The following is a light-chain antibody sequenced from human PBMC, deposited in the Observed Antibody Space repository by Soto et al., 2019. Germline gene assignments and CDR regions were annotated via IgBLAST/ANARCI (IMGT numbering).Light chain of an antibody. CDR3: QQYGSSPFN. CDR1: QRVSSNF. Sequence: DIVLTQSPATLSLSPGDRATLSCRASQRVSSNFLAWYQQRPGQTPRLLIYGAFTRATGIPDRFSGGGSGTDFSLTISRLEPEDFGVYYCQQYGSSPFNFGPGTKVEIK. J-gene: IGKJ3*01. V-gene: IGKV3-20*01. CDR2: GAF.